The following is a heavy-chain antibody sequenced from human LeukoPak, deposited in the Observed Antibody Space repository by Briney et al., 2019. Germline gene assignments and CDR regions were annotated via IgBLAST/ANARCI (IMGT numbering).Heavy chain of an antibody. CDR2: ISWNSGSI. V-gene: IGHV3-9*01. D-gene: IGHD4-17*01. CDR3: AKDFSNNDYGDYYFAY. J-gene: IGHJ4*02. Sequence: GGSLRLSCAASGFTFDDYAMHWVRQAPGKGLEWVSGISWNSGSIGYADSVKGRFTISRDNAKNSLYLQMNSLRAEDTALYYCAKDFSNNDYGDYYFAYWGQGTLVTVSS. CDR1: GFTFDDYA.